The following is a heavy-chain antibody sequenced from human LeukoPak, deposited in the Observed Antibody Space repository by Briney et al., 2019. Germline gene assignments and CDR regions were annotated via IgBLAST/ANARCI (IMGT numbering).Heavy chain of an antibody. CDR2: MNPNSGNT. CDR1: GYTFTSYD. Sequence: ASVKVSCKASGYTFTSYDINWVRQATGQGLEWMGWMNPNSGNTGYAQKFQGRVTMTRNTSISTAYMELSSLRSEDTAVYYCATYYYDSSGGDAFDIWGQGTMVTVSS. CDR3: ATYYYDSSGGDAFDI. J-gene: IGHJ3*02. V-gene: IGHV1-8*01. D-gene: IGHD3-22*01.